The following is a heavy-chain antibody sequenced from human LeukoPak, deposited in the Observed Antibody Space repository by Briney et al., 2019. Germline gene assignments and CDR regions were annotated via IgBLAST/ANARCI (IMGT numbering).Heavy chain of an antibody. CDR1: GGSISSYY. CDR3: ARGPHSSGYYYYGRDV. D-gene: IGHD3-22*01. V-gene: IGHV4-59*08. Sequence: SETLSLTCTVSGGSISSYYWSWIRQPPGKGLEWIGYIYYSGSTNYNPSLKSRVTISVDTSRNQFSLKLSSVTAADTAVYYCARGPHSSGYYYYGRDVWGQGTTVTVSS. J-gene: IGHJ6*02. CDR2: IYYSGST.